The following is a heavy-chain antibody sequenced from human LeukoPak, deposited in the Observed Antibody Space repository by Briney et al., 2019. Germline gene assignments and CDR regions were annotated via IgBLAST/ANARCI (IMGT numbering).Heavy chain of an antibody. Sequence: PSETLSLTCAVYGGSFSDYYWSWIRQPPGKGLEWIGEVNHSGSTNYNPSLKSRVTISVDTSKNQFSLKLSSVTAADTAVYYCARHRAYGSGSHFSPTSYMDVWGKGTTVTVSS. CDR3: ARHRAYGSGSHFSPTSYMDV. CDR2: VNHSGST. V-gene: IGHV4-34*01. CDR1: GGSFSDYY. D-gene: IGHD3-10*01. J-gene: IGHJ6*03.